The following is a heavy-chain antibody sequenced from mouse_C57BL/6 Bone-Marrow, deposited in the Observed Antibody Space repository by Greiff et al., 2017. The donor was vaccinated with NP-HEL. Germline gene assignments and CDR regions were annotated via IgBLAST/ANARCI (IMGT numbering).Heavy chain of an antibody. CDR1: GFSLTSYG. D-gene: IGHD1-1*01. CDR2: IWRGGST. Sequence: VQGVESGPGLVQPSQSLSITCTASGFSLTSYGVHWVRQSPGQGLEWLGVIWRGGSTDYYAAFISRLSISKDNSKSQVFFKMNSLQADDTAIYYCARVYYGSSYAMDYWGQGTSVTVSS. V-gene: IGHV2-2*01. CDR3: ARVYYGSSYAMDY. J-gene: IGHJ4*01.